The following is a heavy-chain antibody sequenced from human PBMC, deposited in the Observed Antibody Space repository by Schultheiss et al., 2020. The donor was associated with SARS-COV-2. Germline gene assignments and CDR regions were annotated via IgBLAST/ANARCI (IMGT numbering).Heavy chain of an antibody. CDR1: GGSFSGYY. V-gene: IGHV4-59*08. Sequence: SQTLSLTCAVYGGSFSGYYWSWIRQPPGKGLEWIGYIYYSGSTNYNPSLKSRVTISVDTSKNQFSLKLSSVTAADTAVYYCASPLRIAAAGTTINAFDIWGQGTMVTVSS. J-gene: IGHJ3*02. CDR2: IYYSGST. CDR3: ASPLRIAAAGTTINAFDI. D-gene: IGHD6-13*01.